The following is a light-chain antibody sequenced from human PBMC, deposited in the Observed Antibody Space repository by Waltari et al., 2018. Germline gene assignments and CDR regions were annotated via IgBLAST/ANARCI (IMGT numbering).Light chain of an antibody. V-gene: IGKV1-5*03. CDR3: QQYNIYPLT. Sequence: DIQMTQSPSTLSASVGDRVTIPCRASQGINSWLAWYQQKPGEAPKLLIYKASSLQSGVPSSFSGSGSGTEFTLTISSLQPDDFATYYCQQYNIYPLTFGQGTKVEIK. J-gene: IGKJ1*01. CDR2: KAS. CDR1: QGINSW.